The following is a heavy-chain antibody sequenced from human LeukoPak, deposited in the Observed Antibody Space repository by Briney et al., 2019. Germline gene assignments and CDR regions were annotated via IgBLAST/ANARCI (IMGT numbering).Heavy chain of an antibody. CDR3: AGHYYDSSGSVDY. CDR2: IYYSGST. CDR1: GGSISSYY. D-gene: IGHD3-22*01. V-gene: IGHV4-59*01. Sequence: SSETLSLTCTVSGGSISSYYWSWIRQPPGKGLEWIGYIYYSGSTNYNPSLKSRVTISVDTSKNQFSLKLSSVTAADTAVYYCAGHYYDSSGSVDYWGQGTLVTVSS. J-gene: IGHJ4*02.